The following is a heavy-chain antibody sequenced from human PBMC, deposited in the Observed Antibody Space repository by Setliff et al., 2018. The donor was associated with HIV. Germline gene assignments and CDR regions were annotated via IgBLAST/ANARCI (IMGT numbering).Heavy chain of an antibody. CDR3: ARGGAVSADFDS. Sequence: SETLSLTCTFSSGSISSSSYYWGWIRQPPGKGLEWIGSIYYSGSTYYNPSLKSRVTISVDTSKNQFSLRLNSVTAADTAVYFCARGGAVSADFDSWGQGTLVTVSS. J-gene: IGHJ5*01. CDR1: SGSISSSSYY. D-gene: IGHD3-16*01. V-gene: IGHV4-39*07. CDR2: IYYSGST.